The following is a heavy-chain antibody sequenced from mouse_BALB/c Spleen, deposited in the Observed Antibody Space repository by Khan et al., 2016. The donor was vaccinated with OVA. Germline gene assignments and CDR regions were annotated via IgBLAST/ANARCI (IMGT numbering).Heavy chain of an antibody. CDR1: GYTFTSYW. V-gene: IGHV1-5*01. CDR2: IYPGNTDT. Sequence: VQLQQSGTVLARPGASVKMSCKASGYTFTSYWMHWVKQRPGQGLEWIGDIYPGNTDTNYNQKFKGKAKLSADTSTSTAYMELSSLTNEDSAVYYCTRRNWDVAWFVYWGQATLFTVSA. D-gene: IGHD4-1*01. J-gene: IGHJ3*01. CDR3: TRRNWDVAWFVY.